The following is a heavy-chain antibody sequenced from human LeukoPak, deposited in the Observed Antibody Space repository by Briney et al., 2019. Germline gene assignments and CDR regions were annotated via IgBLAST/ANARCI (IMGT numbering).Heavy chain of an antibody. J-gene: IGHJ6*02. CDR2: IFAGGST. V-gene: IGHV3-53*01. Sequence: PGESLRLSCAASGFTFSSYAMTWVRQAPGKGLEWVSVIFAGGSTYYSDSVKGRFTISRDSYKNTFYLQMNSLIAEDTAVYYCARVNSRNGMDVWGQGTTVTVSS. CDR3: ARVNSRNGMDV. D-gene: IGHD1-26*01. CDR1: GFTFSSYA.